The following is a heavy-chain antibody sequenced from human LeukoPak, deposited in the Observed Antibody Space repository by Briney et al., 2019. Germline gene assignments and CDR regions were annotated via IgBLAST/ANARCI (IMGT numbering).Heavy chain of an antibody. Sequence: GASVKVSCKASGYTFTSYGISWVRQAPGQGLEWMGWISAYNGNTNYAQKLQGRVTMTTDTSTSTAYMELRSLRSDDTAVYYCALIEAGPLSAAGAGLDYWGQGTLVTVSS. CDR2: ISAYNGNT. V-gene: IGHV1-18*01. CDR3: ALIEAGPLSAAGAGLDY. D-gene: IGHD1-14*01. CDR1: GYTFTSYG. J-gene: IGHJ4*02.